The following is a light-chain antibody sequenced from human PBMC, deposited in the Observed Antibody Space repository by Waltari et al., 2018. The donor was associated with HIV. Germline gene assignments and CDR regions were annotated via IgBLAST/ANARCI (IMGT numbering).Light chain of an antibody. CDR1: RRDVGAFNY. J-gene: IGLJ1*01. CDR3: SSYTMDSYV. Sequence: QSALTQPASMSGSPGQSITISCTGTRRDVGAFNYVSWYQQHPGKAPKLIIFEVSSLPSGVSNRFSGSKSGSTASLTISGLQDDDEADYYCSSYTMDSYVFGTGTKVTVL. CDR2: EVS. V-gene: IGLV2-14*03.